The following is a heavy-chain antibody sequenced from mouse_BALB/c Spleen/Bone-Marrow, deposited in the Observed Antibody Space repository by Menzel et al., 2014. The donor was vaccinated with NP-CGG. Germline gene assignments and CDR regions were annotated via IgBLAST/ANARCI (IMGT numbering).Heavy chain of an antibody. J-gene: IGHJ2*01. CDR1: GFTFSNFG. V-gene: IGHV5-17*02. CDR3: ARSQFYGNYFDY. CDR2: ISTGGTII. Sequence: DVKLVESGGGLVQPGGSRKLSCAASGFTFSNFGMHWVRQAPEKGLEWVAFISTGGTIIYYADTVKGRFTISRDNPKNTLFLQMTSLRSEDTAXXXXARSQFYGNYFDYWGQGTTLTVSS. D-gene: IGHD2-1*01.